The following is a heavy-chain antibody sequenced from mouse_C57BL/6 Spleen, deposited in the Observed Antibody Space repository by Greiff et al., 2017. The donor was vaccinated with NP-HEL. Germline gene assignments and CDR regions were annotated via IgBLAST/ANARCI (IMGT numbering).Heavy chain of an antibody. Sequence: EVQRVESGGGLVKPGGSLKLSCAASGFTFSSYAMSWVRQTPEKRLEWVATISDGGSYTYYPDNVKGRFTISRDNAKNNLYLQMSHLKSEDTAMYYCARGAMITKAMDYWGQGTSVTVSS. D-gene: IGHD2-4*01. CDR2: ISDGGSYT. CDR1: GFTFSSYA. V-gene: IGHV5-4*01. J-gene: IGHJ4*01. CDR3: ARGAMITKAMDY.